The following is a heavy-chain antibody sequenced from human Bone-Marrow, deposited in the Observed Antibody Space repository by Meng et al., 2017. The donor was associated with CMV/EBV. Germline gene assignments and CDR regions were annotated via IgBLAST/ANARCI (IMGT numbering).Heavy chain of an antibody. J-gene: IGHJ6*02. CDR3: ASPYCSSTSCYRYYYGMDV. D-gene: IGHD2-2*01. V-gene: IGHV3-21*01. CDR1: GFTFSSYS. Sequence: GESLKISCAASGFTFSSYSMNWVRQAPGKGLEWVSSISSSSSYIYYADSVKGRFTISRDNAKNSLYLQMNSLRAEDTAVYYCASPYCSSTSCYRYYYGMDVWGQGTTVTVSS. CDR2: ISSSSSYI.